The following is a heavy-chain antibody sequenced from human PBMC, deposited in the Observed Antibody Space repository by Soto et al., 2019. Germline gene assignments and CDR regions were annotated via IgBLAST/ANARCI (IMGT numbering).Heavy chain of an antibody. CDR2: INAGNGNT. CDR3: ASPSYGSGNYY. D-gene: IGHD3-10*01. J-gene: IGHJ4*02. Sequence: QVQLVQSGAEVKKPGASVKVSCKASGYTFTXXVXXXXRQAPGQRLEWMGWINAGNGNTKYXXKIQGRVTITRDTXXXXXXXXXXXXXXXDTAVXXCASPSYGSGNYYWGQGTLVTVSS. V-gene: IGHV1-3*01. CDR1: GYTFTXXV.